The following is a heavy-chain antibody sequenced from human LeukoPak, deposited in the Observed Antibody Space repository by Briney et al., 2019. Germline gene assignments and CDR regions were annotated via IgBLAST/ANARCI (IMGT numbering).Heavy chain of an antibody. CDR1: GDSISSFY. CDR2: FYHSGTT. V-gene: IGHV4-59*01. J-gene: IGHJ4*02. CDR3: AKGGMGLSVDD. D-gene: IGHD5-24*01. Sequence: PSETLSLTCTVSGDSISSFYWSWLRQPPGKGLEGIGYFYHSGTTKYNPSLTSRVTISVDTSKNQFSLRLTSVTAADTALYYCAKGGMGLSVDDWGRGTLVTVSS.